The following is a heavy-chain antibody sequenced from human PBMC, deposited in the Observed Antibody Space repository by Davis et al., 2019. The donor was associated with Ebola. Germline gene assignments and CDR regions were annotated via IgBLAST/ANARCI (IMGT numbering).Heavy chain of an antibody. CDR1: GFTFSSYT. CDR3: ARGTCGGDCHDFDY. Sequence: PGGSLRLSCAASGFTFSSYTMNWVRQAPGKGLEWVSSITSSSSYIYYADSVKGRFTISRDNAKNSLYLQMNSLRAEDTAVYYCARGTCGGDCHDFDYWGQGTLVTVSS. V-gene: IGHV3-21*01. D-gene: IGHD2-21*01. J-gene: IGHJ4*02. CDR2: ITSSSSYI.